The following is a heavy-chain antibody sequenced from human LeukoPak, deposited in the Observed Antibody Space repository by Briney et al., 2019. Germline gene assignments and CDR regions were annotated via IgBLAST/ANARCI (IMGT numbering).Heavy chain of an antibody. CDR3: AREEEYSSSLRYFQH. V-gene: IGHV3-30*02. CDR1: GFIFTDYG. Sequence: GGSLRLSCAASGFIFTDYGMHWVRQAPGKGLEWLTFIRYDGSDKYYADSVKGRFTISRDNSKNTLYLQMNSLRAEDTAVYYCAREEEYSSSLRYFQHWGQGTLVTVSS. D-gene: IGHD6-13*01. CDR2: IRYDGSDK. J-gene: IGHJ1*01.